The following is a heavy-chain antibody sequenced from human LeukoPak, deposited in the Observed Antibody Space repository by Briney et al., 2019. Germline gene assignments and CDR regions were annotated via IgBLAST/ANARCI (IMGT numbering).Heavy chain of an antibody. V-gene: IGHV3-30*04. CDR2: IAFDDTDR. CDR1: GFIFGDYA. CDR3: TNSDDYSDY. Sequence: PGGSLRLSCAASGFIFGDYAMHWVRQAPGKGLEWVAAIAFDDTDRYYIDSVKGRFTISRDDSKNTLYLHMTSLRAEDTAVYYCTNSDDYSDYWGQGTLVTVSS. J-gene: IGHJ4*02.